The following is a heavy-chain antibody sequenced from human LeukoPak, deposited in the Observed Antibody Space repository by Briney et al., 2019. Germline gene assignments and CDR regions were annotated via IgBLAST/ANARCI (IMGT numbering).Heavy chain of an antibody. CDR1: GYTFSSYW. Sequence: GESLKISCEGSGYTFSSYWIAWVRQMPGKGLEYMGIIYPGDLDTRYSPSFQGQVTISVDKSISTAYLQWNSLKASDTAMYYCARRGIHQEYHYWGQGTLVTVSS. CDR3: ARRGIHQEYHY. CDR2: IYPGDLDT. D-gene: IGHD2/OR15-2a*01. V-gene: IGHV5-51*01. J-gene: IGHJ4*02.